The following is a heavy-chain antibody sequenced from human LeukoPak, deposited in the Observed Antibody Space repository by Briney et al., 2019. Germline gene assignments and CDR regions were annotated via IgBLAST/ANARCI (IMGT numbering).Heavy chain of an antibody. CDR3: ATRTSGAFDF. CDR2: ISSSSRTI. J-gene: IGHJ3*01. V-gene: IGHV3-48*04. Sequence: PGGSLRLSCAASGFAFSRYSMNWVRQAPGKGLEWVSYISSSSRTIYYTNSVKGRFTISRDNSKNTLYLQMNSLRAEDTAVYYCATRTSGAFDFWGQGTMVIVS. CDR1: GFAFSRYS.